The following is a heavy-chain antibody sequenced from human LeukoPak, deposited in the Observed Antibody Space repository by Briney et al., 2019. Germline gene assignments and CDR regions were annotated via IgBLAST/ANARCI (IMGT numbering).Heavy chain of an antibody. CDR2: VFYSGGT. J-gene: IGHJ3*01. CDR3: ARHITVSYDAFNL. CDR1: GGSITGYY. V-gene: IGHV4-59*08. D-gene: IGHD6-19*01. Sequence: RSSETLSLTCTVSGGSITGYYWSWIRQPPGKGLEWIGYVFYSGGTLYNPSLKGRVAISVDTSKTQFSLKLTSVTAADTAVYYCARHITVSYDAFNLWGRGTMVTVSS.